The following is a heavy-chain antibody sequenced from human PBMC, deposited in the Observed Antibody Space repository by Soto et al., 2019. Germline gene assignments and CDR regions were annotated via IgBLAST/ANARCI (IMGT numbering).Heavy chain of an antibody. CDR3: ARGGHVLVVTAALDY. D-gene: IGHD2-21*02. J-gene: IGHJ4*02. CDR1: GDTFTNYY. V-gene: IGHV1-46*01. CDR2: VNPSGGHT. Sequence: QVQLMQSGAEVKKPGASVKVSCKASGDTFTNYYIHWVRQAPGQGLEWMGTVNPSGGHTTYAQHFLGRVTMTWDTSTSTLYIELTSLTSDDTAVYYCARGGHVLVVTAALDYWGQGTLVTVAS.